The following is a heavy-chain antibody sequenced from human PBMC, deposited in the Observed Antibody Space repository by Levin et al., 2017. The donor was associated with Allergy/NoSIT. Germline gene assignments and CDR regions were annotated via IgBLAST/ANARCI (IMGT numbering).Heavy chain of an antibody. Sequence: GGSLRLSCAASGFTFSTYALNWVRQAPGKGLEWVSSINTISSHIYYANSVRGRFTISRDNARNSLYLQMSSLRPEDTAGYYCARDDSFTGYQRFDAMDVWGRGTTVTVSS. J-gene: IGHJ6*02. V-gene: IGHV3-21*01. CDR1: GFTFSTYA. D-gene: IGHD3-9*01. CDR3: ARDDSFTGYQRFDAMDV. CDR2: INTISSHI.